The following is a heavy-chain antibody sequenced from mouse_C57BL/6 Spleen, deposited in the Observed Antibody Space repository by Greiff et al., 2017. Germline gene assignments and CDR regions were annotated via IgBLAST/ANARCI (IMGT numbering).Heavy chain of an antibody. V-gene: IGHV1-53*01. D-gene: IGHD1-1*01. J-gene: IGHJ4*01. CDR1: GYTFTSYW. CDR3: ARERGNYYGSSWAMDY. CDR2: INPSNGGT. Sequence: QVQLKQPGTELVKPGASVKLSCKASGYTFTSYWMHWVKQRPGQGLEWIGNINPSNGGTNYNEKFKSKATLTVDKSSSTAYMQLSSLTSEDSAVYYCARERGNYYGSSWAMDYWGQGTSVTVSS.